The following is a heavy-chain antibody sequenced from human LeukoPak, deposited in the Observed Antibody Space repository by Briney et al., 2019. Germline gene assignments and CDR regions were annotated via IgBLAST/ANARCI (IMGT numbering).Heavy chain of an antibody. CDR3: ARVVIRSGRYYELDY. D-gene: IGHD1-26*01. CDR1: GYTLTELS. CDR2: FDPEDGKT. J-gene: IGHJ4*02. V-gene: IGHV1-24*01. Sequence: ASVKVSCKVSGYTLTELSMHWLRQAPGKGLEWMGGFDPEDGKTIYAQKFQGRVTITTDESTSTAYMELSSLRSEDTAVYYCARVVIRSGRYYELDYWGQGTLVTVSS.